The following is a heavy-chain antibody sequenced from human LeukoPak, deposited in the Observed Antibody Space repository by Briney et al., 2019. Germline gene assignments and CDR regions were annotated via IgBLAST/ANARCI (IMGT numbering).Heavy chain of an antibody. CDR2: IKQDGSEK. V-gene: IGHV3-7*03. CDR3: ARVGGYSYGPFDY. CDR1: GFTFSSYW. D-gene: IGHD5-18*01. J-gene: IGHJ4*02. Sequence: GGSLRLSCAASGFTFSSYWMSWVRQAPGKGLEWVANIKQDGSEKYYVDSVKGRFTISRDNAKNSLYLQMNSLRAEDTALYYCARVGGYSYGPFDYWGQGTLVTVSS.